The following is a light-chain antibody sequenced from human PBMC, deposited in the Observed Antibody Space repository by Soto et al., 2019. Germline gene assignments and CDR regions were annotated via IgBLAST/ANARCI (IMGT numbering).Light chain of an antibody. CDR3: SSFTTSYFYV. Sequence: QSVLTQPPSASGSPGQSVTISCTGTSSDIGVYNYVSWYQQHPGKAPKLLIHGVTRRPSGVSSRFSASKSAYTASLTISGLQAEDEATYFCSSFTTSYFYVFGPGTKVTVL. CDR2: GVT. J-gene: IGLJ1*01. V-gene: IGLV2-14*01. CDR1: SSDIGVYNY.